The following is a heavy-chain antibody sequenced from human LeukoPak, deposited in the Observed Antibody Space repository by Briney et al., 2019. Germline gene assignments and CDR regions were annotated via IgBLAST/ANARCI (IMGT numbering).Heavy chain of an antibody. CDR3: ATNRQPSIAAAGTTFYYYYMDV. CDR1: GDSINNNNW. D-gene: IGHD6-13*01. J-gene: IGHJ6*03. V-gene: IGHV4-39*01. CDR2: IYYSGST. Sequence: SETLSLTCAVSGDSINNNNWWSWVRQSPGKGLEWIGSIYYSGSTYYNPSLKSRVAISVDTSKNQFSLKLSSVTAADTAVYYCATNRQPSIAAAGTTFYYYYMDVWGKGTTVTVSS.